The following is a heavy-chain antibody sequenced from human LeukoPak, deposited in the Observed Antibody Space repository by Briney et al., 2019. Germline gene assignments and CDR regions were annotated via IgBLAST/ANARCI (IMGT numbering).Heavy chain of an antibody. D-gene: IGHD6-13*01. J-gene: IGHJ5*02. CDR2: IYYSGST. V-gene: IGHV4-39*07. CDR1: GGSISSSSYY. Sequence: PSETLSLTCTVSGGSISSSSYYWGWIRQPPGKGLEWIGSIYYSGSTYYNPSLKSRVTISVDTSKNQFSLKLSSVTAADTAVYYCARDQGYSSSVRWDWFDPWGQGTLVTVSS. CDR3: ARDQGYSSSVRWDWFDP.